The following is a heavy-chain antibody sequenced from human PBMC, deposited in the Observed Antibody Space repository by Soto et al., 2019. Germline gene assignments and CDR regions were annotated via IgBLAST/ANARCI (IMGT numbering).Heavy chain of an antibody. CDR1: GFTFTTYW. J-gene: IGHJ6*02. V-gene: IGHV3-7*01. CDR3: ARVYPGSGWPYHYYGMDV. D-gene: IGHD6-19*01. Sequence: EVQLVESGGGLVQPGGSLRLSCAASGFTFTTYWMSWVRQAPGMGLEWVANIKQDGSEKYYVDSVKGRFTISRDNAKNSLYLQMNSLRAEDTALYYCARVYPGSGWPYHYYGMDVWGQGTTVTVSS. CDR2: IKQDGSEK.